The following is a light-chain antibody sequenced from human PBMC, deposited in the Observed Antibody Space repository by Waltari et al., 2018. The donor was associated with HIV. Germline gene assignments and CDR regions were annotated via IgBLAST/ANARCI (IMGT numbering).Light chain of an antibody. V-gene: IGLV1-40*01. CDR3: QSYDTSLSASV. CDR1: SSTIGAGYD. CDR2: DNT. Sequence: SVLTQPPSVSGAPGQRVTISCTGSSSTIGAGYDVHWYQQLPGRAPKLLIYDNTNRPSGVPDRFSGSKSGTSAALAITGLQAVDETDYYCQSYDTSLSASVFGTGTKVTVL. J-gene: IGLJ1*01.